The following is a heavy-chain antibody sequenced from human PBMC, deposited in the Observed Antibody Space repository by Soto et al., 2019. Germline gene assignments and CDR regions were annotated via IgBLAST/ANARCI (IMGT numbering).Heavy chain of an antibody. V-gene: IGHV3-33*01. D-gene: IGHD5-12*01. CDR1: GFTFSSYG. CDR3: ARRGGYDYNYYYGMDV. J-gene: IGHJ6*02. Sequence: GGSLRLSCAASGFTFSSYGMHWVRQAPGKGLEWVAVIWYDGSNKYYADSVKGRFTISRDNSKNTLYLQMNSLRASDTAMYYCARRGGYDYNYYYGMDVWGQGTTVTVSS. CDR2: IWYDGSNK.